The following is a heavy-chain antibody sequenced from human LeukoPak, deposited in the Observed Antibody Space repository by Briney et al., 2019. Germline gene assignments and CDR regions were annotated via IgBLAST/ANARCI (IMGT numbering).Heavy chain of an antibody. CDR1: GYTFTGYY. Sequence: GASVKVSCKASGYTFTGYYIHWVRQAPGQGLEWMGWINPNSGGTNYAQKFQGRVTMTRDTSISTAYMELSRLRSDDTAVYYCARPRCSSTSCYFDAFDIWGQGTMVTVSS. J-gene: IGHJ3*02. V-gene: IGHV1-2*02. CDR2: INPNSGGT. D-gene: IGHD2-2*01. CDR3: ARPRCSSTSCYFDAFDI.